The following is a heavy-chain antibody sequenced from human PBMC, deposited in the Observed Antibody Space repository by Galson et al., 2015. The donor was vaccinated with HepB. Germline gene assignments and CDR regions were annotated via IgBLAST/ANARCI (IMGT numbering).Heavy chain of an antibody. D-gene: IGHD2-8*01. CDR2: INPSGGST. J-gene: IGHJ4*02. V-gene: IGHV1-46*01. CDR3: AREVVLMGIRY. CDR1: GYTFSSYT. Sequence: SVKVSCKASGYTFSSYTMHWVRQAPGQRLEWMGIINPSGGSTSYAQKFQGRVTMTRDTSTSTVYMELSSLRPEDTAVYYCAREVVLMGIRYWGQGTLVTVSS.